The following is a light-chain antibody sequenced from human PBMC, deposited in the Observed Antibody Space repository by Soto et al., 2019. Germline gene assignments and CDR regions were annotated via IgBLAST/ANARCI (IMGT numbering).Light chain of an antibody. CDR2: TAS. CDR1: QTISSW. J-gene: IGKJ5*01. CDR3: QQRNSYPIT. Sequence: DIQMTQSPSTLSGSVGDRVTITCRASQTISSWLAWYQKKPGKDPNLLIHTASTLQSGVPSRFSGSGSGTEFNLTISRLQTEDFATYYCQQRNSYPITFGQGTRLEIK. V-gene: IGKV1-5*01.